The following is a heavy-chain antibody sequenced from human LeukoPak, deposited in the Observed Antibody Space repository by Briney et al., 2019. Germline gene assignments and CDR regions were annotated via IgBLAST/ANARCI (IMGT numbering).Heavy chain of an antibody. J-gene: IGHJ4*02. Sequence: GGSLRLSCAASGFTSSSYAMSWVRQAPGKGLEWVSDINGSGGSTYYADSVKGRFTISRDNLKNTLYLQMNSLRAEDTAIYYCAKSWELLNFDYWGQGALVTVSS. CDR1: GFTSSSYA. D-gene: IGHD1-26*01. CDR3: AKSWELLNFDY. V-gene: IGHV3-23*01. CDR2: INGSGGST.